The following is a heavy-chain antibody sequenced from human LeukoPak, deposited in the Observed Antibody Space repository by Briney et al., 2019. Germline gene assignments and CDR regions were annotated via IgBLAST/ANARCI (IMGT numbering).Heavy chain of an antibody. J-gene: IGHJ4*02. CDR3: AGDTPVVPTGYFDY. D-gene: IGHD2-2*01. Sequence: PGGSLRLSCAASGFTVSSNYMSWVRQAPGKGLEWVSVIYSGGSTYYADSVKGRFTISRDNSKNTLYLQMNSLRAEDTAVYYCAGDTPVVPTGYFDYWGQGTLVTVSS. V-gene: IGHV3-66*01. CDR2: IYSGGST. CDR1: GFTVSSNY.